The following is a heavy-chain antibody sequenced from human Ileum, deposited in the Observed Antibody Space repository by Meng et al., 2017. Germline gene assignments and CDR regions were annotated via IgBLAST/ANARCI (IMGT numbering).Heavy chain of an antibody. CDR3: ARGVVSGSHYNTY. V-gene: IGHV4-4*02. CDR1: GGSISSSIW. D-gene: IGHD3-10*01. Sequence: QVQLKESGPGLVKPSGTLALTCAVSGGSISSSIWWSWVRQPPEKGLEWIGEIHHSGTTNHSPSLKSRLTISVDKSKNQFSLKLQSVTAADTAVYFCARGVVSGSHYNTYWGQGSLVTVSS. CDR2: IHHSGTT. J-gene: IGHJ4*02.